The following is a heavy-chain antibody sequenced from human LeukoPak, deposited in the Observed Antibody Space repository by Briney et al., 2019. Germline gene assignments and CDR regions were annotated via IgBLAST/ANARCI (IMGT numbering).Heavy chain of an antibody. V-gene: IGHV3-23*01. D-gene: IGHD3-22*01. J-gene: IGHJ4*02. Sequence: QTGGSLRLSCAASGFTFSSYGMSWVRQAPGKGLEWVSAINTSGGSTYYADSVKGRFTIYRHNYKNTLYLQMNSLRDEDTAVYYCARADRSGFSGDLDYWGQGTLVTVSS. CDR2: INTSGGST. CDR1: GFTFSSYG. CDR3: ARADRSGFSGDLDY.